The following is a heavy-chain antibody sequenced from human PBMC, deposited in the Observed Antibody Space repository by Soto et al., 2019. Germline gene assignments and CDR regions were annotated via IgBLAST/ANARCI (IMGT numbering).Heavy chain of an antibody. CDR2: IYYSGTT. D-gene: IGHD3-10*01. Sequence: PSETLSLTCAVSGYSISSSNWWGWIRQPPGKGLEWIEYIYYSGTTYYNPSLKSRVTMSVDTSKNQFSLKLTSVTAVDTAVYYCARDRYYGSGSSMVEFDYWGQGTLVTVS. J-gene: IGHJ4*02. CDR1: GYSISSSNW. V-gene: IGHV4-28*03. CDR3: ARDRYYGSGSSMVEFDY.